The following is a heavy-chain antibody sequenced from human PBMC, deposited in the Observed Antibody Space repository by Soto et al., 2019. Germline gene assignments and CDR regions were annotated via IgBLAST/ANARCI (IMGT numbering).Heavy chain of an antibody. CDR2: IYHSGST. V-gene: IGHV4-4*02. D-gene: IGHD3-10*01. J-gene: IGHJ3*02. CDR3: ARSLTYYYGSGSYSDAFDI. CDR1: GGSISSSNW. Sequence: SETLSLTCAVSGGSISSSNWWSWVRQPPGKGLEWIGEIYHSGSTNYNPSLKSRVTISVDKSKNQFSLKLSSVTAADTAVYYCARSLTYYYGSGSYSDAFDIWCQGTMVTVSS.